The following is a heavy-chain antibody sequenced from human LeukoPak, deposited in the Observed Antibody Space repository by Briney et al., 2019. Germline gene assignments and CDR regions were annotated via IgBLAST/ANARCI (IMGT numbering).Heavy chain of an antibody. CDR1: GFTFSDYY. CDR3: AKDMGYCSSATCYGLDY. Sequence: GGSLRLSCAASGFTFSDYYMNWIRQAPGKGLEWIGCISGGSATINFADSLKGRFTISRDNTKNLVYLQMNSLRAEDTALYYCAKDMGYCSSATCYGLDYWGQGTLVTVSS. CDR2: ISGGSATI. D-gene: IGHD2-2*01. J-gene: IGHJ4*02. V-gene: IGHV3-11*04.